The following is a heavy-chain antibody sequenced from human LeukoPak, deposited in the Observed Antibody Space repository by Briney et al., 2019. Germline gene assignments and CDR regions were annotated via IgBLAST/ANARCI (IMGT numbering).Heavy chain of an antibody. V-gene: IGHV1-8*01. CDR3: ARALAPYYYGSGSYYKGFGY. Sequence: GASVKVSRKASGYTFTSYDINWVRQATGQGLEWMGWMNPNSGNTGYAQKFQGRVTMTRNTSISTAYMELSSLRSEDTAVYYCARALAPYYYGSGSYYKGFGYWGQGTLVTVSS. D-gene: IGHD3-10*01. J-gene: IGHJ4*02. CDR2: MNPNSGNT. CDR1: GYTFTSYD.